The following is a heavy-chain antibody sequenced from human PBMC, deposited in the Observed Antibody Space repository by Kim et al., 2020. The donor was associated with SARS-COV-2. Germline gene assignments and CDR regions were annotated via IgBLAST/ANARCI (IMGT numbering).Heavy chain of an antibody. CDR2: IYYSGST. V-gene: IGHV4-30-4*01. CDR1: GGSISSGDYY. CDR3: ARDSRGGDGYYSYYGMDV. Sequence: SETLSLTCTVSGGSISSGDYYWSWIRQPPGKGLEWIGYIYYSGSTYYNPSLKSRVTISADTSKNQFSLKLSSVTAADTAVYYWARDSRGGDGYYSYYGMDVWGQGTTVTVSS. D-gene: IGHD3-10*01. J-gene: IGHJ6*02.